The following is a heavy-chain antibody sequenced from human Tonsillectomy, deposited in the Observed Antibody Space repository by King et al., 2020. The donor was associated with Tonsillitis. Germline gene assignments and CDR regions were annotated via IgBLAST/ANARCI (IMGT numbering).Heavy chain of an antibody. Sequence: QLVQSGAEVKKPGSSVKVSCKASGGTFSSYAFTWVRQAPGQGLEWMGGIIPMFGTSNHAQKFQGRVTITADESTGTAYMELSSLRSEDTAVYYCAVYGSGTYYKSDYYYYYMDVWSKGTTVTVSS. CDR2: IIPMFGTS. CDR3: AVYGSGTYYKSDYYYYYMDV. V-gene: IGHV1-69*01. D-gene: IGHD3-10*01. CDR1: GGTFSSYA. J-gene: IGHJ6*03.